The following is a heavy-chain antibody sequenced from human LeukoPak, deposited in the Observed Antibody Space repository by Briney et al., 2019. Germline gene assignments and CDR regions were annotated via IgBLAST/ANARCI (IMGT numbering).Heavy chain of an antibody. CDR1: GFTFSSYA. CDR2: ISAGGANT. Sequence: GGSLRLSCAASGFTFSSYAMTWVRQAPGKGLDGVATISAGGANTDYADSVKGRFTISRDNSKSTLYVQMSSLRVEDTAVYYCAKDRDHCTNGVCHNNYYIDIWGKRATVTVSS. J-gene: IGHJ6*03. CDR3: AKDRDHCTNGVCHNNYYIDI. V-gene: IGHV3-23*01. D-gene: IGHD2-8*01.